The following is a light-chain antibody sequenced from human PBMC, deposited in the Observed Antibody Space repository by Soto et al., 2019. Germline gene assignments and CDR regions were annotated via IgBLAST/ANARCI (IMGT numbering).Light chain of an antibody. CDR1: QSVSSSY. CDR2: GAS. CDR3: QQYGSSPLT. J-gene: IGKJ1*01. V-gene: IGKV3-20*01. Sequence: DIVLTQSPCTLSSSPGERAALSCRASQSVSSSYLAWYQQKPGQAPRLLIYGASSMATGIPDRFSGSGSGTDFTLTISRLEPEDFAVYYCQQYGSSPLTFVQGTKVEIK.